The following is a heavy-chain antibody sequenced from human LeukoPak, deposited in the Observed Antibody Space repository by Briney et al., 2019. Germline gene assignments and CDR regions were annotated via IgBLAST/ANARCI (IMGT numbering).Heavy chain of an antibody. CDR1: GFTFSDYY. V-gene: IGHV3-11*06. J-gene: IGHJ4*02. CDR3: ARESRATGDNLFDD. CDR2: ISSGSSST. Sequence: PGGSVTLFCAASGFTFSDYYMSWIRQAPGKGLEWVSYISSGSSSTNYADSVKGRFTISRDNAKNSLYLQMNSLRAEDTAVYYCARESRATGDNLFDDWGQGTLVTVSS. D-gene: IGHD1-26*01.